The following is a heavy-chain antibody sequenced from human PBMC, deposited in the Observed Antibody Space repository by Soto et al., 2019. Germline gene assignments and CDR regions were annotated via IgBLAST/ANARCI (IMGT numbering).Heavy chain of an antibody. D-gene: IGHD2-15*01. J-gene: IGHJ5*02. Sequence: PSETLSLTCAVLGGYISSGGYSWSWIQQPPGKGLEWIGYIYHSGSTYYNPSLKSRVTISVDRSKNQFSLKLSSVTAADTAVYYCARVPRRYCSGGSCYSIWFDPWGQGTLVTVSS. CDR1: GGYISSGGYS. CDR2: IYHSGST. V-gene: IGHV4-30-2*01. CDR3: ARVPRRYCSGGSCYSIWFDP.